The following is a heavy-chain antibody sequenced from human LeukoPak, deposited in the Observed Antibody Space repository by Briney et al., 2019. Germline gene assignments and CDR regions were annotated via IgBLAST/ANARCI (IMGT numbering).Heavy chain of an antibody. D-gene: IGHD2-21*02. CDR3: ATFSFGDCYYYYGMDV. V-gene: IGHV3-23*01. CDR2: ISGSGGST. CDR1: GFTFSSYA. J-gene: IGHJ6*02. Sequence: QPGASLRLSCAASGFTFSSYAMSWVRQAPGKGLEWVSAISGSGGSTYYADSVKGRFTISRDNSKNTLYLQINSLRAEDTAVYYCATFSFGDCYYYYGMDVWGQGTTVTVSS.